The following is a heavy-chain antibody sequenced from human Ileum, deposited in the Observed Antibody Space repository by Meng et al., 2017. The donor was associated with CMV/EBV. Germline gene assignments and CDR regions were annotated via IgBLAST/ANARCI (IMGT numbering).Heavy chain of an antibody. CDR1: GYTISDYY. J-gene: IGHJ5*02. D-gene: IGHD3-16*01. V-gene: IGHV1-46*01. CDR3: ARAVVVRGSYTYDP. Sequence: KASGYTISDYYLHWVRQAPGQGLEWMGVIDPTTGSATYAETFQGRVTMTRDTSTSTVYMELSSLRSEDRAVYYCARAVVVRGSYTYDPWGQGTLVTVS. CDR2: IDPTTGSA.